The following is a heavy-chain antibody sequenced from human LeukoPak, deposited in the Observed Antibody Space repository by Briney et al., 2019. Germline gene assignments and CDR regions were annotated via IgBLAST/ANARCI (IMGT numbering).Heavy chain of an antibody. CDR1: GGTFSSYA. D-gene: IGHD2-2*01. Sequence: SVKVSCKASGGTFSSYAISWVRQAPGKGLEWMGGIIPIFGTANYAQKFQGRVTITADKSTSTAYMELSSLRSEDTAVYYCARDPGYCSSTSCRREYYFDYWGQGTLVTVSS. V-gene: IGHV1-69*06. J-gene: IGHJ4*02. CDR2: IIPIFGTA. CDR3: ARDPGYCSSTSCRREYYFDY.